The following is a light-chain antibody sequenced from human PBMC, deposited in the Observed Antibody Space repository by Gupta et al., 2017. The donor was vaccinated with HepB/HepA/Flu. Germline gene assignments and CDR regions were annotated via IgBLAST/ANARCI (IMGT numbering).Light chain of an antibody. J-gene: IGKJ4*01. CDR2: LAS. CDR3: MQTLEIPLT. CDR1: QSLLYTNGYHY. Sequence: DIVMTQSPLSLPVTPGEPASISCRSSQSLLYTNGYHYLDWYLQRPGLSPQLLIYLASHRASGVPDRFSGSASGTDFTLEISKVEAEDVGIYHCMQTLEIPLTFGGGTKVEIK. V-gene: IGKV2-28*01.